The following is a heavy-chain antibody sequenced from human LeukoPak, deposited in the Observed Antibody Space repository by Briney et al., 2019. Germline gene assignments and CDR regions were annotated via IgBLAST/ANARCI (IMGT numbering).Heavy chain of an antibody. D-gene: IGHD2-2*03. Sequence: ASVKVSCKASGYTFTGYFIHWVRQAPGQGLEWMGWINPNSGGTHYAQKFQGRVTMTRDSSISTAYMELGRLRSDDTAVYYCAKDSNWILFDDWGQGTLVTVSS. J-gene: IGHJ4*02. CDR1: GYTFTGYF. CDR3: AKDSNWILFDD. V-gene: IGHV1-2*02. CDR2: INPNSGGT.